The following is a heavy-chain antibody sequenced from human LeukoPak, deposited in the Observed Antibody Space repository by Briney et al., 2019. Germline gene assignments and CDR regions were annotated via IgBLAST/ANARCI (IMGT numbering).Heavy chain of an antibody. V-gene: IGHV3-23*01. D-gene: IGHD3-22*01. CDR1: GFTFSSYA. Sequence: GGSLRLSCAASGFTFSSYAMSWVRQAPGKGLEWVSAISGSGGSTYYADSVKGRFTISRDNSKNTLYLQMNSLRAEDTAVYYCAKDRPYYYDSSGYRFPTFDYWGQGTLVTVSS. CDR2: ISGSGGST. J-gene: IGHJ4*02. CDR3: AKDRPYYYDSSGYRFPTFDY.